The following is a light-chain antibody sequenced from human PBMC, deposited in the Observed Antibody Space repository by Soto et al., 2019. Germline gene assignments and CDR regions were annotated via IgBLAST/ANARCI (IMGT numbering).Light chain of an antibody. J-gene: IGKJ3*01. CDR1: QSISSR. CDR2: DAS. Sequence: DIQMTQSPSTLSASVGDRVTITCRASQSISSRLAWYQQKPGKAPKLLIYDASSLEGGVPSRFSGSGSGTEFTLTMSSLQPDEFATYYCQQYNSYSPTTFGPGTKVDIK. CDR3: QQYNSYSPTT. V-gene: IGKV1-5*01.